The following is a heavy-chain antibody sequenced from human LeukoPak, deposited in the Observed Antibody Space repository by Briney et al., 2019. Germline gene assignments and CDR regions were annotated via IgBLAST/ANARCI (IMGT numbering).Heavy chain of an antibody. CDR2: IYYSGST. J-gene: IGHJ4*02. CDR3: AGYKQQLVPLALDY. Sequence: PSETLSLTCTVSGGSISSYYWSWIRQPPGKGLEWIGYIYYSGSTNYNPSLKSRVTISVDTSKNQFSLKLSSVTAADTAVYYCAGYKQQLVPLALDYWGQGTLVTVSS. D-gene: IGHD6-13*01. CDR1: GGSISSYY. V-gene: IGHV4-59*08.